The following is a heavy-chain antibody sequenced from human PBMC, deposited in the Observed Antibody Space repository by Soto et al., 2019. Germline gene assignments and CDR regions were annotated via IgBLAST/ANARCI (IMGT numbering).Heavy chain of an antibody. V-gene: IGHV1-18*01. D-gene: IGHD6-19*01. CDR3: ASPRGYRGGWYTYFDY. Sequence: ASVKVSCKASGYTFTSYGINWVRQAPGQGLEWMGWISANNGYTNYAQKVQGRVTITADASTSTAYMELSSLRSEDTAVYYCASPRGYRGGWYTYFDYWGQGTLVTVSS. CDR1: GYTFTSYG. J-gene: IGHJ4*02. CDR2: ISANNGYT.